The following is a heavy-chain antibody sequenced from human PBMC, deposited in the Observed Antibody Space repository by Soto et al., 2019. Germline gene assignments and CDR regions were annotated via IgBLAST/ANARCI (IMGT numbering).Heavy chain of an antibody. D-gene: IGHD3-10*01. J-gene: IGHJ6*04. Sequence: PSETLSLTCTVSDGSISSYYWSWIRQPPGKGLEWIGYIYYSGSTNYNPSLKSRVTISVDTSKNQFSLKLSSVTAADTAVYYCARVTNYYGSGMLVWDVWGKGTTVTVSS. CDR3: ARVTNYYGSGMLVWDV. V-gene: IGHV4-59*01. CDR1: DGSISSYY. CDR2: IYYSGST.